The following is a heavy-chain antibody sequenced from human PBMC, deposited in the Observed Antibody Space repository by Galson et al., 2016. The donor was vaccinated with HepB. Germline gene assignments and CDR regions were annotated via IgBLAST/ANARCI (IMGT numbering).Heavy chain of an antibody. Sequence: ETLSLTCTVSDGSISSYYWSWIRQSPGKGLECIGYIYKTGSTNYSPSLKSRVTISLGTSKNQFSLRLTSVTAADAAVYYCARGVTGTPYFDFWGQGTLVTVSS. D-gene: IGHD2-21*02. V-gene: IGHV4-59*01. CDR2: IYKTGST. J-gene: IGHJ4*02. CDR1: DGSISSYY. CDR3: ARGVTGTPYFDF.